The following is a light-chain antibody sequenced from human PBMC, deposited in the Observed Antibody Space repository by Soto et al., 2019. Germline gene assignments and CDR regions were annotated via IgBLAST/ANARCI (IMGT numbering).Light chain of an antibody. Sequence: EIVMTQSPATLSVSPGERATLSCRASQSVSSSYLAWYQQKPGQAPRLLIYGASSRETGIPDRFSGSGSGTEFTLTISRLEPEDFAVDYCQQYGSSPWTFGQGTKVDIK. CDR3: QQYGSSPWT. CDR1: QSVSSSY. V-gene: IGKV3-20*01. J-gene: IGKJ1*01. CDR2: GAS.